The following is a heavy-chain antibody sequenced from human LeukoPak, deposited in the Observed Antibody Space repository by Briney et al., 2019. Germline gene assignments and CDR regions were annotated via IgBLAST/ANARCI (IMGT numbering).Heavy chain of an antibody. CDR1: GGSISSYY. CDR2: MYTSGST. J-gene: IGHJ2*01. CDR3: ARGYDGSGYYYRNWYFDL. D-gene: IGHD3-22*01. Sequence: SETLSLTCTVSGGSISSYYWSWIRQPAGQGLEYIGRMYTSGSTNYNPSLKSRVTISVDTSKNQFSLKLSSVTAADTAVYYCARGYDGSGYYYRNWYFDLWGRGTLVTVSS. V-gene: IGHV4-4*07.